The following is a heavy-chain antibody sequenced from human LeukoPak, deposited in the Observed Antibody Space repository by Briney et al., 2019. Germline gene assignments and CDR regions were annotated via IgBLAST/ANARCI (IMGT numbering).Heavy chain of an antibody. CDR2: ISWNSGSI. Sequence: GGSLRLSCAVSGFTFDDYAMHWVRQAPGKGLEWVSGISWNSGSIVYADSVKGRFTISRDNAKNSLYLQMNSLRAEDTALYYCAKDLDSSGYYGDLNFDYWGQGTLVTVSS. V-gene: IGHV3-9*01. CDR3: AKDLDSSGYYGDLNFDY. J-gene: IGHJ4*02. D-gene: IGHD3-22*01. CDR1: GFTFDDYA.